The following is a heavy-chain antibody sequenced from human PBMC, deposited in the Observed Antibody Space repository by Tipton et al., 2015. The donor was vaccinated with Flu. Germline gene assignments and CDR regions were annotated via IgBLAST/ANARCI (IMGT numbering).Heavy chain of an antibody. CDR1: GYTFTSYD. CDR2: MNPNSGNT. CDR3: AGGGLGSSWHDP. J-gene: IGHJ5*02. D-gene: IGHD6-13*01. V-gene: IGHV1-8*01. Sequence: QLVQSGAEVMNPGASVKVSCKASGYTFTSYDINWVRQATGQGLEWMGWMNPNSGNTGYAQKFQGRVTMTRNTSISTAYMELSSLGSGDTAMYSGAGGGLGSSWHDPWGRGPLVPVSS.